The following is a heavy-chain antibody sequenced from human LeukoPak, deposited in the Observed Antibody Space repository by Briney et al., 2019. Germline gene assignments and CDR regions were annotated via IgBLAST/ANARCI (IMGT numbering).Heavy chain of an antibody. CDR1: GLPIADFA. CDR2: ISGDGVST. J-gene: IGHJ4*02. CDR3: AKESGKFDY. V-gene: IGHV3-43*02. Sequence: GGSLRLSCVASGLPIADFAMHWVRQAPGEGLEWVSLISGDGVSTFYAGSVKGRFSISRDNSKNSLYLEMNSLRTEDAAMYYCAKESGKFDYWGQGTLVAVSS.